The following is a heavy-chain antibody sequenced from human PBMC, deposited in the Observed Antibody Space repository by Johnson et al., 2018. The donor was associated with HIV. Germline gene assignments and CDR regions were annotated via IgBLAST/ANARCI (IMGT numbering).Heavy chain of an antibody. D-gene: IGHD3-22*01. J-gene: IGHJ3*02. V-gene: IGHV3-30-3*01. Sequence: QVPLVESGGGVVQPGRSLRLSCSASGFTFSSYAMHWVRQAPGKGLEWVAVISYDGSNKYYADSVKGRFTISRDNSKNTLYLQMNSLRAEDTAVYYCARDEITMIVVAGDAFDIWGQGTMVTVSS. CDR3: ARDEITMIVVAGDAFDI. CDR2: ISYDGSNK. CDR1: GFTFSSYA.